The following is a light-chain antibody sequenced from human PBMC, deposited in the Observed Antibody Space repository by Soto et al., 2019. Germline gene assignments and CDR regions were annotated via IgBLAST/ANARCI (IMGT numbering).Light chain of an antibody. CDR1: QIVSSS. J-gene: IGKJ1*01. Sequence: EIVLTQSPATLSLSPGERATLSCRASQIVSSSLAWYQQKPGQAPRLLIYDASNRATGIPARFSGSGSGTDFTLTISSLEPEDFAVYYCQQRSNWPRGTFGQGTKVDIK. V-gene: IGKV3-11*01. CDR2: DAS. CDR3: QQRSNWPRGT.